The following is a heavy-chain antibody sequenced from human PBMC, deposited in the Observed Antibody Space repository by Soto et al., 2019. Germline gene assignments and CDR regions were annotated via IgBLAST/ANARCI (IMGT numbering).Heavy chain of an antibody. CDR2: ISGNGVNT. Sequence: GGSLRLSCSASGFSFSSYAMHWVRLAPGKGLEYVSAISGNGVNTYYADSVKGRFTISRDNSKNTLYLQMYSLRAEDAAVYYCVPRNHNNWFFDFWGQGTLVTVS. CDR3: VPRNHNNWFFDF. J-gene: IGHJ4*02. CDR1: GFSFSSYA. D-gene: IGHD1-1*01. V-gene: IGHV3-64D*08.